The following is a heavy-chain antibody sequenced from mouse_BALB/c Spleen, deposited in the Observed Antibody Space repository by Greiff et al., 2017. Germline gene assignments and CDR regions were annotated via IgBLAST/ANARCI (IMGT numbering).Heavy chain of an antibody. CDR1: GFTFSSFG. J-gene: IGHJ4*01. CDR2: ISSGSSTI. Sequence: EVQRVESGGGLVQPGGSRKLSCAASGFTFSSFGMHWVRQAPEKGLEWVAYISSGSSTIYYADTVKGRFTISRDNPKNTLFLQMTSLRSEDTAMYYCARSGYDRGYYAMDYWGQGTSVTVSS. CDR3: ARSGYDRGYYAMDY. D-gene: IGHD2-14*01. V-gene: IGHV5-17*02.